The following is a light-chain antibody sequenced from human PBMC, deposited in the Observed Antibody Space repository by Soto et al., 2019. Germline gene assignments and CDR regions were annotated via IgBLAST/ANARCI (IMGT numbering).Light chain of an antibody. Sequence: QSALTQPASVSGSPGQSITISCTGTSSDVGSYNLVSWYQQHPGKAPKLMIYEGSKRPSGVSNRFSGSKSGNTASLTISGLQAEDEADYYCCSYTSSHNYVFGTGTKVTVL. CDR1: SSDVGSYNL. V-gene: IGLV2-14*02. CDR3: CSYTSSHNYV. CDR2: EGS. J-gene: IGLJ1*01.